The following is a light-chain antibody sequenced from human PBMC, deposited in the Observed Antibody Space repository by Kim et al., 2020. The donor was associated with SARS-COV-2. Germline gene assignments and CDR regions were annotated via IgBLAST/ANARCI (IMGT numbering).Light chain of an antibody. V-gene: IGLV6-57*03. Sequence: KTVTLSCTRTSGSIATNYVQWYQQRPGSAPTTVIFEDNQRPSGVPDRFSGSIDTSSNSASLTISGLQTEDEADYYCQSFDDSSLVVFGGGTQLTVL. CDR1: SGSIATNY. CDR3: QSFDDSSLVV. CDR2: EDN. J-gene: IGLJ2*01.